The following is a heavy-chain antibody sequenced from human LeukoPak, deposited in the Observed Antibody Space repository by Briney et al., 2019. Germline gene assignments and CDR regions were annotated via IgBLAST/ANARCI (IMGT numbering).Heavy chain of an antibody. V-gene: IGHV3-7*01. CDR3: ASTQTLDY. J-gene: IGHJ4*02. D-gene: IGHD2/OR15-2a*01. CDR1: GFSFSSYW. Sequence: PGGSLRLSCVASGFSFSSYWTSWVRQAPGKGLEWVANIKHDESEKYYVDSVKGRFTISRDNAKNLLYLQMNSLRAEDTAVYYCASTQTLDYWGQGTLVTVSS. CDR2: IKHDESEK.